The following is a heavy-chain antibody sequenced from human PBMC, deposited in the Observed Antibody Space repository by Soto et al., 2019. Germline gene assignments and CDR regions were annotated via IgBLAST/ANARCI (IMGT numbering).Heavy chain of an antibody. CDR2: IIPIFPTT. Sequence: QVHLVQSGAEVKKPGSSVKVSCKAPGGTFSNHAINWVRQAPGQGLEWMGRIIPIFPTTTYAQKFQGRVSMTADESTTTAYMELSSLKHDDTAVYYCAREVAADGTFREDVFDIWGQGTLVTVSS. CDR1: GGTFSNHA. CDR3: AREVAADGTFREDVFDI. D-gene: IGHD6-13*01. V-gene: IGHV1-69*12. J-gene: IGHJ3*02.